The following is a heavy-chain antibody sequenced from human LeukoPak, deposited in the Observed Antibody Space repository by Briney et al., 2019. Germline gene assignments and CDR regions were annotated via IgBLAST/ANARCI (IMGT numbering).Heavy chain of an antibody. J-gene: IGHJ5*02. CDR1: GGSISSYY. Sequence: PSETLSLTCTVSGGSISSYYWSWNRQPAGKGLEWIGRIYTSGSTNYNPSLKSRVTMSVDTSKNQFSLKLSSVTAADTAVYYCARMPRGYCSSTSCYMGWFDPWGQGTLVTVSS. CDR3: ARMPRGYCSSTSCYMGWFDP. D-gene: IGHD2-2*02. CDR2: IYTSGST. V-gene: IGHV4-4*07.